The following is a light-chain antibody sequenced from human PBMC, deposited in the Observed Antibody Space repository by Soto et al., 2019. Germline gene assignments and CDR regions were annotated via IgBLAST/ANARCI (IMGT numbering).Light chain of an antibody. CDR3: QRDKQCWT. V-gene: IGKV3-15*01. Sequence: VLTQSPCSLSVAIGERVTLSCRASRSITSDLAWYQQKPGHAPRLLVLGATTRATGVPVPFSGSGSAPELALTITKLQSEGSALYFCQRDKQCWTFGHGTK. J-gene: IGKJ1*01. CDR1: RSITSD. CDR2: GAT.